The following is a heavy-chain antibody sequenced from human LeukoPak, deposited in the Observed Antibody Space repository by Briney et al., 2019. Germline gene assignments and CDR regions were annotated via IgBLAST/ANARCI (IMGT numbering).Heavy chain of an antibody. V-gene: IGHV1-24*01. CDR2: FDPEDGET. CDR3: ARALGGGRELRPLDAFDI. D-gene: IGHD1-26*01. Sequence: GASVKVSCKVSGYTLTELSMHWVRQAPGKGLEWMGGFDPEDGETIYAQKFQGRVTMTEDTSTDTAYMELSSLRSEDTAVYYCARALGGGRELRPLDAFDIWGQGTMVTVSS. J-gene: IGHJ3*02. CDR1: GYTLTELS.